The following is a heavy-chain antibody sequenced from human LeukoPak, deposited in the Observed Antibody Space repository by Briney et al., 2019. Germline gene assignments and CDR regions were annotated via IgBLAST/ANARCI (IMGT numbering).Heavy chain of an antibody. V-gene: IGHV1-3*01. D-gene: IGHD6-13*01. CDR2: INAGNGNT. CDR3: AREAVGSSSWYDY. Sequence: ASVKVSCKASGYTFTSYAMHWVRQAPGQRLEWMGWINAGNGNTKYSQKFQGRVTITRDTSASTAYMELSSLRSEHTAVYYCAREAVGSSSWYDYWGQGTLVTVSS. CDR1: GYTFTSYA. J-gene: IGHJ4*02.